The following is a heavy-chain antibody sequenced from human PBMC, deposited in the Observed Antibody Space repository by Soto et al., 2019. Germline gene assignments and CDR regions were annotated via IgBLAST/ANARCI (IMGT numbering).Heavy chain of an antibody. CDR2: VSHDGTVQ. CDR3: AKEGRIHLWFLDF. D-gene: IGHD5-18*01. Sequence: GGSLRLTCAASGFIFSNYGMSWVRQAPGKGLEWVAVVSHDGTVQHYGDSVKGRFTISRDNSKNTLYLQMNSLRAEDTAVYYYAKEGRIHLWFLDFWGQGTTVTVSS. CDR1: GFIFSNYG. J-gene: IGHJ6*02. V-gene: IGHV3-30*18.